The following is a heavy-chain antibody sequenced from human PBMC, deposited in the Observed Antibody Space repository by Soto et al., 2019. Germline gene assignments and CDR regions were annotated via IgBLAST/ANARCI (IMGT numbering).Heavy chain of an antibody. J-gene: IGHJ4*02. Sequence: ASVKVSCKASGYTFTGYYMHWVRQAPGQGLEWMGWINPNSGGTNYAQKFQGRVTTTRDTSISTAYMELSRLRSDDTAVYYCATIQLWAEYGGYDYWGQGTLVTVSS. CDR2: INPNSGGT. CDR1: GYTFTGYY. V-gene: IGHV1-2*02. CDR3: ATIQLWAEYGGYDY. D-gene: IGHD5-18*01.